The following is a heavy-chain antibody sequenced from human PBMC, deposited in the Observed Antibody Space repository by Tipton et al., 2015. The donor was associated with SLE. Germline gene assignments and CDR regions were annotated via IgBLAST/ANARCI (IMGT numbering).Heavy chain of an antibody. J-gene: IGHJ2*01. CDR2: IYYSGST. V-gene: IGHV4-39*07. CDR1: GGSISSSSYY. Sequence: TLSLTCTVSGGSISSSSYYWGWIRHPPGKGLEWIGSIYYSGSTYYNPSLKSRVTISVDTSKNQFSLKLSSVTAADTAVYYCARHLREATVTPLWYFDLWGRGTLVTVSS. CDR3: ARHLREATVTPLWYFDL. D-gene: IGHD4-17*01.